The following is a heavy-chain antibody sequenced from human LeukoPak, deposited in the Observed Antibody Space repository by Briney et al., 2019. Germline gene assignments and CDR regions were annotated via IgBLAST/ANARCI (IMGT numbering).Heavy chain of an antibody. D-gene: IGHD4-17*01. J-gene: IGHJ1*01. CDR3: ARGNDYGDYRYFQH. CDR2: INPNSGGT. V-gene: IGHV1-2*02. Sequence: AAVKVSCKASGYTFTGYYMHWVRHAPGQGLEWMGWINPNSGGTNYAQKFQGRGPMTRDTSISTAYMELSRLRSDDPAVYYCARGNDYGDYRYFQHWGQGTLVTVSS. CDR1: GYTFTGYY.